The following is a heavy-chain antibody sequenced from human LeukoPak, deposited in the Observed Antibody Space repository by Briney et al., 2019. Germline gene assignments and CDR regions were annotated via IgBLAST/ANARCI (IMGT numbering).Heavy chain of an antibody. CDR2: INPSGGGT. D-gene: IGHD6-19*01. CDR3: ARGAGGGWVDY. V-gene: IGHV1-46*01. CDR1: GYTFTHYY. Sequence: ASVKVSCKASGYTFTHYYMHWVRQAPGQGLEWMGLINPSGGGTNYTQKFQGRVTMTRDTSTSTVYMELSSLRSEDTAVYYCARGAGGGWVDYWGQGTLVTVSS. J-gene: IGHJ4*02.